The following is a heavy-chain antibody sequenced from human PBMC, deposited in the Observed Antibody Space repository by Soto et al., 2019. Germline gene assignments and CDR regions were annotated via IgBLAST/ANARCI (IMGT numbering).Heavy chain of an antibody. CDR3: ARQSSSSWHHDY. Sequence: QLQLQESGPGLVKPSETLSLTCTVSGGSISSTSYYWGWIRQPPGKGLEWVGSISDSGSTYYNPSLMSRVTISVDTSKNPFSLKLRSVSAADTAVYYCARQSSSSWHHDYWGQGTLVTVSS. CDR2: ISDSGST. V-gene: IGHV4-39*01. CDR1: GGSISSTSYY. D-gene: IGHD6-13*01. J-gene: IGHJ4*02.